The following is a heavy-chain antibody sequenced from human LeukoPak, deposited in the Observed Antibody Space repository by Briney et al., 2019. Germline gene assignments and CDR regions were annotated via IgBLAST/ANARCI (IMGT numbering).Heavy chain of an antibody. J-gene: IGHJ4*02. Sequence: GGSLRLSCAASGFTFTSYSMNWVRPALGKGLEWVSTISGGGGSTYYADSVKGRFTISRDNSKNTLYLQVNSLRAEDTAVYYCAKGGKWDVTPFDYWGQGTLVTVSS. CDR3: AKGGKWDVTPFDY. CDR2: ISGGGGST. CDR1: GFTFTSYS. V-gene: IGHV3-23*01. D-gene: IGHD1-26*01.